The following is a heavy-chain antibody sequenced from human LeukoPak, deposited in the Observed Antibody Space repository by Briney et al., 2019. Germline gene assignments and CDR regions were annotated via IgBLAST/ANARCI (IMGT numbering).Heavy chain of an antibody. CDR1: GFTFSSYA. V-gene: IGHV3-23*01. CDR2: ISGSGGST. D-gene: IGHD3-3*01. Sequence: GGSLRLSCAASGFTFSSYAMSWVRQAPGKGLEWVSAISGSGGSTYYADSVKGRFTISRDNSKNTLYLQMNSLRAEDTAVYYCARVPRAGFGVVIAYYFDYWGQGTLVTVSS. CDR3: ARVPRAGFGVVIAYYFDY. J-gene: IGHJ4*02.